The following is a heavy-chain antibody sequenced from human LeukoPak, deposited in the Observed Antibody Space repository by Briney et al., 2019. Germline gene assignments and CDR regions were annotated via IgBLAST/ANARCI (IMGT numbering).Heavy chain of an antibody. J-gene: IGHJ4*02. CDR2: IIPILGIA. CDR3: ARAPRIAAAGSPFDY. Sequence: SVKVSCKASGGTFSSYAISWVRQAPGQGLEWMGRIIPILGIANYAQKFQGRVTITADKSTSTAYMELSGLRSEDTAVYYCARAPRIAAAGSPFDYWGQGTLVTVSS. CDR1: GGTFSSYA. D-gene: IGHD6-13*01. V-gene: IGHV1-69*04.